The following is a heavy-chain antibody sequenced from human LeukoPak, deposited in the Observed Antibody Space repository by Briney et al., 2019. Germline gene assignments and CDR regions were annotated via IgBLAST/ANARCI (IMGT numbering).Heavy chain of an antibody. CDR3: ARDLGLYYYDSSGQPNDAFDI. D-gene: IGHD3-22*01. Sequence: SVKVSCKASGGTFSSYTISWVRQAPGQGLEWMGRIIPILGIANYAQKFQGRVTITADKSTSTAYMELSSLRSEDTAVYYCARDLGLYYYDSSGQPNDAFDIWGQGTMATVSS. V-gene: IGHV1-69*04. J-gene: IGHJ3*02. CDR2: IIPILGIA. CDR1: GGTFSSYT.